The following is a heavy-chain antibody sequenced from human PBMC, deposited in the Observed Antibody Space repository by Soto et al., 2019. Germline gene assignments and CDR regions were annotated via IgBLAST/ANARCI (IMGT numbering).Heavy chain of an antibody. V-gene: IGHV2-5*01. CDR1: GFSLNTRAVG. CDR2: INWNDDV. Sequence: QITLKESGPTLVKPTQPLTLTCTFSGFSLNTRAVGVGCIRQAPGKALEWLALINWNDDVRYSPSLKDRLTITKDTSKNHVVLTMTNIGPVDTATYYCAHRHDLGGFDSWGQGTAVTVSS. J-gene: IGHJ3*02. D-gene: IGHD2-15*01. CDR3: AHRHDLGGFDS.